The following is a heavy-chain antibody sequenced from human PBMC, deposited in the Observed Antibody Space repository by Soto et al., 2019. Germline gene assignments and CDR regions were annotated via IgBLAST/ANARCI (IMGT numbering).Heavy chain of an antibody. J-gene: IGHJ4*02. CDR1: GGSFSGYS. CDR2: INHSGSP. V-gene: IGHV4-34*01. CDR3: ASYSSGWYGERFDS. D-gene: IGHD6-19*01. Sequence: QVQLQQRGAGLLKPSETLSLTCTVYGGSFSGYSWSWIRQPPGKGREWNGEINHSGSPNYNSSLKSRVTISVDTSKHQFSLKLSSVTAADTAVYYCASYSSGWYGERFDSWGQGTLVTVSS.